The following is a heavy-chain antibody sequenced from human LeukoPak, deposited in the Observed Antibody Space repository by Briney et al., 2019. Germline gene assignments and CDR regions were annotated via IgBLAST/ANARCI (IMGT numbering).Heavy chain of an antibody. D-gene: IGHD2-21*02. CDR3: ARDRDWGFDY. CDR1: GFTFSSYS. Sequence: GGSLRLSCAASGFTFSSYSMTWVRQAPGKGLEWLSYISGGSSPIYYVDSVMGRFTISRDDARNSVYLQMNSLRDEDTAVYYCARDRDWGFDYWGQGTLVTVSS. J-gene: IGHJ4*02. V-gene: IGHV3-48*02. CDR2: ISGGSSPI.